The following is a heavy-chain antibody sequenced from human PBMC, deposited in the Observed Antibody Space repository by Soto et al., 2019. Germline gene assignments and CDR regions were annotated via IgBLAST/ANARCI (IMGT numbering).Heavy chain of an antibody. CDR3: GKIISFTDSVCPDAIDY. CDR1: GFVFSIYG. D-gene: IGHD2-8*01. Sequence: QVQLVESGGGVVQPGRSPRLSCAASGFVFSIYGMHWVRQAPGKGLEWVADISYDGSKKHYADSVKGRVTISRDTSRNTLYLQMNSLRAEDTAVYYRGKIISFTDSVCPDAIDYWGQGTLVTVSS. V-gene: IGHV3-30*18. J-gene: IGHJ4*02. CDR2: ISYDGSKK.